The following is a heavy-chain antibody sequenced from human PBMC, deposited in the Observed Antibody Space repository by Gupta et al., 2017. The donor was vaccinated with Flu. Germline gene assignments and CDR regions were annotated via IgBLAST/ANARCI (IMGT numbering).Heavy chain of an antibody. J-gene: IGHJ3*01. Sequence: VRQAPEKGPEWVSGIGGSGGTTYYADSVKGRFTISRDNSMNTLYLQMNSLRGEDTAIYYCATRSGNSYAFDFWGQGTMVTVSS. D-gene: IGHD1-26*01. V-gene: IGHV3-23*01. CDR2: IGGSGGTT. CDR3: ATRSGNSYAFDF.